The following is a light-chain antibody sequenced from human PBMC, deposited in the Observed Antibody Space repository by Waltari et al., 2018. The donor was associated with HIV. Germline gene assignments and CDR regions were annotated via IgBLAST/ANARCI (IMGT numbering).Light chain of an antibody. CDR1: SANIRTT. CDR2: RDN. J-gene: IGLJ3*02. Sequence: QSVLTQPPSASGAPGQRVTIPCSGSSANIRTTVSWYQQLPGTAPKVLIYRDNQRPSGVPDRFSGARSGTSASLDVSGLRSEDEANYICAAWDDILSGWVFGGGTKLTVL. V-gene: IGLV1-47*01. CDR3: AAWDDILSGWV.